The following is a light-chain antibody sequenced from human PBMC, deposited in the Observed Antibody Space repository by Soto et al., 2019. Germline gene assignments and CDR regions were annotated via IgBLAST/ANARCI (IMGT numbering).Light chain of an antibody. Sequence: EIVMTQSPATLSVSPGERITISCRASQTVGSNLAWYQQKPGQAPRLLIYGASTRATGIPARFSGSGSGTEFTLTINSLQSEDFAVYYCQQYNNWPRTFGQGTKVDIK. V-gene: IGKV3-15*01. CDR3: QQYNNWPRT. CDR1: QTVGSN. J-gene: IGKJ1*01. CDR2: GAS.